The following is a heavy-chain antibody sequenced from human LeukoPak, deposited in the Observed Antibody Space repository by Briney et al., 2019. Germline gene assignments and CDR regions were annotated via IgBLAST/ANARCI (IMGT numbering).Heavy chain of an antibody. CDR2: FDPEDGET. V-gene: IGHV1-24*01. Sequence: ASVKVSYKVSGYTLTELSMHWVRQAPGKGLEWMGGFDPEDGETIYAQKFQGRVTMTEDTSTDTAYMELSSLRSEDTAVYYCATSLYYSGSYRGDYWGQGTLVTVSS. CDR1: GYTLTELS. CDR3: ATSLYYSGSYRGDY. D-gene: IGHD1-26*01. J-gene: IGHJ4*02.